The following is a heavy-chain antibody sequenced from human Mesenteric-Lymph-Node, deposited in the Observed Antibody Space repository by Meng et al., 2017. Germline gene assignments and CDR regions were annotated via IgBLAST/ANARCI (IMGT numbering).Heavy chain of an antibody. V-gene: IGHV3-74*01. CDR1: GFMFSGYW. CDR2: INQDGSDT. Sequence: GGSLRLSCVGSGFMFSGYWVHWVRQNPGKGPVWVARINQDGSDTRYADFAKGRFTVSRDNANDMVYLQMDRLRTEDTAIYYCAKDWAGESQRSCDRWGQGTLVTVSS. CDR3: AKDWAGESQRSCDR. J-gene: IGHJ4*02. D-gene: IGHD3-10*01.